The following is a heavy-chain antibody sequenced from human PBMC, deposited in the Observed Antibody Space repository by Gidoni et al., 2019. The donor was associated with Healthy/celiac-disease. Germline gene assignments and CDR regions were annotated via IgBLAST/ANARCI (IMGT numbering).Heavy chain of an antibody. CDR2: INAGNGNT. V-gene: IGHV1-3*01. CDR1: GYTFTSYA. D-gene: IGHD3-22*01. Sequence: QVQLVQSGAEVKKPGASVKVSCKASGYTFTSYAMHWVRQAPGQRREWMGWINAGNGNTKYAQKFQGRVIITRYTFASTAYMERSSLRSEDTAVYYCARDWSTYDSSGSGAADYWGQGTLVTVSS. J-gene: IGHJ4*02. CDR3: ARDWSTYDSSGSGAADY.